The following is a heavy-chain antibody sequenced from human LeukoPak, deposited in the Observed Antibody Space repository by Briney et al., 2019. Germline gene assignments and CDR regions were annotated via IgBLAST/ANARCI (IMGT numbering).Heavy chain of an antibody. V-gene: IGHV4-4*02. Sequence: PSGTLSLTCAVSGGSISSSNWWSWVRRPPGKGLEWIGEIYHSGSTNYNPSLKSRVTISVDKSKNRFSLKLSSVTAADTAVYYCANRRAYCGGDCYSGAFDIWGQGTMVTVSS. CDR3: ANRRAYCGGDCYSGAFDI. D-gene: IGHD2-21*02. CDR1: GGSISSSNW. CDR2: IYHSGST. J-gene: IGHJ3*02.